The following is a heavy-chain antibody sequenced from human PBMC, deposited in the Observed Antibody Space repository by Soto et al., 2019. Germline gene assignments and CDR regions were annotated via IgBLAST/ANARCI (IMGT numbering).Heavy chain of an antibody. CDR1: GYSLTTHC. D-gene: IGHD3-22*01. CDR3: ARLRGLYSSYAFDI. Sequence: GESLKISCEDFGYSLTTHCIPWVLPLPGKGLECMGTIHTHDSDTRYNPSSQGQVTISTDKYINTAYLQWSSLKASDTAMYYCARLRGLYSSYAFDIWGQGTKVTVSS. CDR2: IHTHDSDT. V-gene: IGHV5-51*01. J-gene: IGHJ3*02.